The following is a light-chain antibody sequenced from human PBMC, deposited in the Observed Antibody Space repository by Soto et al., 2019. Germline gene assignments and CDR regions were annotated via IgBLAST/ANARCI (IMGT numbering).Light chain of an antibody. V-gene: IGKV1-27*01. CDR2: AAS. Sequence: DIQMTQSPSSLSASAGDKVTITCRASQGIRNNLAWYQQKPGKVPTLLIYAASTLQSGVPSRFSGSGSGTDFNLTISSLQPEDVATYYCQKYYSVPFTFGPGTKVEIK. CDR3: QKYYSVPFT. J-gene: IGKJ3*01. CDR1: QGIRNN.